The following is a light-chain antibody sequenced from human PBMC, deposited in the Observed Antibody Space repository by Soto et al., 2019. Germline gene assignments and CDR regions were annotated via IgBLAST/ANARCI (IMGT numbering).Light chain of an antibody. CDR2: EVN. Sequence: QSALTQPASVSGSPGQSITISCAGTSSDVETSNIVSWYQHHPGKAPKVIIYEVNKRPSGVSDRFSGSRSGNTASLTISGLQAEDEAAYYCCSYAGSSTLVIGGGTKLT. CDR3: CSYAGSSTLV. V-gene: IGLV2-23*02. J-gene: IGLJ2*01. CDR1: SSDVETSNI.